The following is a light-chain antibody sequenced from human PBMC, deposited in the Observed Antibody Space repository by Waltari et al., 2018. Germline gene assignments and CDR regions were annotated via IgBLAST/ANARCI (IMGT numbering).Light chain of an antibody. CDR3: CSYAGLGIYV. Sequence: QSGLTQPASVSGSPGQSITISCTGTSSDVGNYHLVSWYQQYPGKAPKLRVYEVTRRSSGVSDRFSGSKSGNTASLTIYGLQSEDEADYYCCSYAGLGIYVFGTGTKVTVL. CDR1: SSDVGNYHL. J-gene: IGLJ1*01. V-gene: IGLV2-23*02. CDR2: EVT.